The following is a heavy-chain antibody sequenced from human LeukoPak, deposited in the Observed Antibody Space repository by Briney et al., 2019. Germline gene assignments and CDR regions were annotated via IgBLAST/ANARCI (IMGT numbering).Heavy chain of an antibody. V-gene: IGHV1-18*01. CDR1: RYTFTSYG. CDR3: ERDQGSYCGGDCYSDY. J-gene: IGHJ4*02. CDR2: ITAYNGNT. Sequence: ASVKVSCKASRYTFTSYGISWVRHAPRQRLEWMVWITAYNGNTHYAQNLQGRVTMTKDTSTSTAYMELRSLRSNDTAVYYCERDQGSYCGGDCYSDYWGQGTLVTVSS. D-gene: IGHD2-21*02.